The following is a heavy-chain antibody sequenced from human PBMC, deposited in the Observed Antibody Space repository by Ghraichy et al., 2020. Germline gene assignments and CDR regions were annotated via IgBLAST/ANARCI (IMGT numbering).Heavy chain of an antibody. D-gene: IGHD3-22*01. Sequence: GGSLRLSCAASGFTFSSYWMHWVRQAPGKGLVWVSRINSDGSSTSYADSVKGRFTISRDNAKNTLYLQMNSLRAEDTAVYYCANYYDSSGYPDWGQVTLVTVSS. V-gene: IGHV3-74*01. CDR3: ANYYDSSGYPD. J-gene: IGHJ4*02. CDR1: GFTFSSYW. CDR2: INSDGSST.